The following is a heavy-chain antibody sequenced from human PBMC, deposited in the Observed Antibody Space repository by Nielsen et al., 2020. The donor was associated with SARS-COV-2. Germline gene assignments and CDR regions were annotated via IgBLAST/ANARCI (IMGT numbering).Heavy chain of an antibody. CDR2: IWYDGSNK. CDR3: ARAIYRLTTDNWFDP. J-gene: IGHJ5*02. V-gene: IGHV3-30*19. CDR1: GLIFGTYG. Sequence: GESLKISCRASGLIFGTYGMHWVRQAPGKGLEWVAGIWYDGSNKYYADSVKGRFTISRDNSKNTLYLQMNSLRAEDTAVYYCARAIYRLTTDNWFDPWGQGTLVTVSS. D-gene: IGHD4-11*01.